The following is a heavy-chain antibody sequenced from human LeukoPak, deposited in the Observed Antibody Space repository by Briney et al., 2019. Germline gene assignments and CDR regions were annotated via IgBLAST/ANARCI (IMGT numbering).Heavy chain of an antibody. V-gene: IGHV1-69*04. D-gene: IGHD2-15*01. J-gene: IGHJ5*02. Sequence: GASVKVSCTASGGTFSSYTISWVRQAPGQGLEWMGRIIPILGIANYAQKFQGRVTITADKSTSTAYMELSSLRSEDTAVYYCARDGSVVVAASWFDPWGQGTLVTVSS. CDR3: ARDGSVVVAASWFDP. CDR1: GGTFSSYT. CDR2: IIPILGIA.